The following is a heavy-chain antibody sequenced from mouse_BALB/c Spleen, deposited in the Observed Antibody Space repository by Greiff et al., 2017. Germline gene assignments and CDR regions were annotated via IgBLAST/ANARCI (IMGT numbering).Heavy chain of an antibody. J-gene: IGHJ4*01. CDR2: ISSGGGST. CDR3: ARRGGPGDY. Sequence: EVQGVESGGGLVKPGGSLKLSCAASGFAFSSYDMSWVRQTPEKRLEWVAYISSGGGSTYYPDTVKGRFTISRDNAKNTLYLQMSSLKSEDTAMYYCARRGGPGDYWGQGTSVTVSS. V-gene: IGHV5-12-1*01. CDR1: GFAFSSYD.